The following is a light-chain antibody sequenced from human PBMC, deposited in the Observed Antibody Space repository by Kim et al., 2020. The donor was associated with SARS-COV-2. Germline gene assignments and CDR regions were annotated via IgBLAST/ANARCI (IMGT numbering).Light chain of an antibody. CDR3: QQSQSTPRT. CDR2: AAS. J-gene: IGKJ1*01. CDR1: QSISSY. V-gene: IGKV1-39*01. Sequence: DIQMTQSPSSLSASVGDRVTITCRTSQSISSYLNWYQQKPGKAPKFLIYAASNLQSGVPSRFSGSGSGTDFTLTITSLQPEDFATYYCQQSQSTPRTFGQGTKVDIK.